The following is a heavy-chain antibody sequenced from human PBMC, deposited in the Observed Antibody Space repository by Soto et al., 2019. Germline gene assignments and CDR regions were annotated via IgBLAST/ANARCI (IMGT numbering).Heavy chain of an antibody. V-gene: IGHV4-39*01. D-gene: IGHD3-3*01. Sequence: SETLSLTCTVSGGSISSSSYYWGWIRQPPGKGLEWIGSIYYSGSTYYNPSLKSRVTISVDTSKNQFSLKLSSVTAADTAVYYCARLPFLRFSSYGMDVWGQGTTLTVSS. CDR3: ARLPFLRFSSYGMDV. J-gene: IGHJ6*02. CDR1: GGSISSSSYY. CDR2: IYYSGST.